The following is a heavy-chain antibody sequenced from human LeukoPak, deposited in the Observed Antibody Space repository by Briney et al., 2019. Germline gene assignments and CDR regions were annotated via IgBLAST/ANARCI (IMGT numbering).Heavy chain of an antibody. Sequence: SETLSLTCTVSGGSISSYYWSWIRQPPGKGLEWIGYIYYSGSTNYNPSLKSRVTISVDTSKNQFSLKLSSVTAADTAVYYCARAEYYYDSSGPYDYWGQGTLVTVSS. J-gene: IGHJ4*02. CDR3: ARAEYYYDSSGPYDY. CDR2: IYYSGST. D-gene: IGHD3-22*01. V-gene: IGHV4-59*01. CDR1: GGSISSYY.